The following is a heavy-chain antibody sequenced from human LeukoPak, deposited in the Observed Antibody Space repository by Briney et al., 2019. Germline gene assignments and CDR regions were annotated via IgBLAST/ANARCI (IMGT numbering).Heavy chain of an antibody. V-gene: IGHV4-38-2*02. J-gene: IGHJ4*02. CDR2: IYHSGST. CDR1: GYSITSSFS. Sequence: SETLSLTCTVSGYSITSSFSWGWIRQPPGKGLEWIGSIYHSGSTYYNPFLKSQITISIDTSKNQFSLKLSSVTAADTAVYYCARLFDYWGQGTLVTVSS. CDR3: ARLFDY.